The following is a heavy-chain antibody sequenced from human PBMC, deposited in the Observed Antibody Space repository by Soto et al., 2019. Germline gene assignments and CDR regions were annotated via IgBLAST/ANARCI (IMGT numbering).Heavy chain of an antibody. Sequence: GGSLRLSCAASGFTFSSYGMHWVRQAPGKGLEWVAVIWYDGSNKYHADSVKGRFTISRDNSKNTLYLQMNSLRAEDTAVYYCARDIFANYYDSSGPQHDYWGQGTLVTVSS. CDR1: GFTFSSYG. D-gene: IGHD3-22*01. CDR2: IWYDGSNK. CDR3: ARDIFANYYDSSGPQHDY. V-gene: IGHV3-33*01. J-gene: IGHJ4*02.